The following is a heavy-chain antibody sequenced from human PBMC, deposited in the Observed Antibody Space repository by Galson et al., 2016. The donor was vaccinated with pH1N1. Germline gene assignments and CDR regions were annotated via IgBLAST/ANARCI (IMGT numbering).Heavy chain of an antibody. CDR3: AVCSSGNCYYFDY. CDR2: ILPRFDIT. V-gene: IGHV1-69*05. J-gene: IGHJ4*02. Sequence: SVKVSCKASGGLFTDYALSWVRQAPGEGLEWMGGILPRFDITDYAQQFQDSVTIPTDEPTTTAFREPSSLRSEDTAAYYCAVCSSGNCYYFDYWGQGTLVTVSS. D-gene: IGHD2-15*01. CDR1: GGLFTDYA.